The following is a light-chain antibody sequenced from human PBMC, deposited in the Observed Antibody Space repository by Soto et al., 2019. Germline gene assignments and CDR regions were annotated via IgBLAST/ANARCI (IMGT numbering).Light chain of an antibody. V-gene: IGKV3-11*01. CDR1: QSVSSY. J-gene: IGKJ4*01. CDR2: DAS. Sequence: EIVLTQSPATLSLSSGERATLSCRASQSVSSYLAWYQQKPGQAPRLLIYDASNRATGIPARFSGSGSGTDFTLTISSLEPEDFAVYYCQQRSNWPQFTFGGGTKVEIK. CDR3: QQRSNWPQFT.